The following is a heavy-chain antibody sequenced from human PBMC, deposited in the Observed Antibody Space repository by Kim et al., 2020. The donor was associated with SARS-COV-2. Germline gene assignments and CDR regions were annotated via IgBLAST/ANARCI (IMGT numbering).Heavy chain of an antibody. Sequence: SQTLSLTCAISGDSVSSNSAAWNWIRQSPSRGLEWLGRTYYRSKWYNDYAVSVKSRITINPDTSKNQFYLQLNSVTPEDTAVYYCAGGYCSGGSCYEGEDNWFDPWGQGTLVTVSS. CDR1: GDSVSSNSAA. CDR2: TYYRSKWYN. CDR3: AGGYCSGGSCYEGEDNWFDP. J-gene: IGHJ5*02. D-gene: IGHD2-15*01. V-gene: IGHV6-1*01.